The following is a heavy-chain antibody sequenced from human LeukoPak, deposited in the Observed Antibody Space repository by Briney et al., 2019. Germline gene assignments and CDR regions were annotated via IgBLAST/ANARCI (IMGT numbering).Heavy chain of an antibody. J-gene: IGHJ6*02. CDR3: ARDRTRYGMDV. Sequence: GASVKVSCKASGGTFSSYAISWVRQAPGQGLEWMGRIIPILGIANYAQKFQGRVTITADKSTSTAYMELRSLRSDDTAVYYCARDRTRYGMDVWGQGTTVTVSS. CDR1: GGTFSSYA. V-gene: IGHV1-69*04. D-gene: IGHD1-1*01. CDR2: IIPILGIA.